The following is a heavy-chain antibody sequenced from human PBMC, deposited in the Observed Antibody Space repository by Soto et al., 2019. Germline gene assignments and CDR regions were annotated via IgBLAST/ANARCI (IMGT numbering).Heavy chain of an antibody. J-gene: IGHJ4*02. V-gene: IGHV5-51*01. CDR3: AKFLDIAAAGTH. D-gene: IGHD6-13*01. CDR1: GYSFTSYW. Sequence: GESLKISCKGSGYSFTSYWIVWVRQMPGKGLXWMXXIXXGXSXXXYXXSFQGQVTISADKSVNTAYLQWSSLKASDTAMYYCAKFLDIAAAGTHWGQGALVTVSS. CDR2: IXXGXSXX.